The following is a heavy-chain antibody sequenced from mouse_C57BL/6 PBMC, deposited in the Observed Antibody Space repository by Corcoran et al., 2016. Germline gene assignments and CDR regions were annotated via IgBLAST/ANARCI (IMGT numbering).Heavy chain of an antibody. CDR1: GYTFTNYW. V-gene: IGHV1-63*01. D-gene: IGHD2-1*01. CDR3: ARWEGGNYAWFAY. CDR2: IYPGGGYT. J-gene: IGHJ3*01. Sequence: QVQLQQSGAELVRPGTSVKMSCKASGYTFTNYWIGWAKQRPGHGLELIGDIYPGGGYTNYNEKFKGKATLTADKSSSTAYMQFSSLKSEDSAIYYCARWEGGNYAWFAYWGQGTLVTVS.